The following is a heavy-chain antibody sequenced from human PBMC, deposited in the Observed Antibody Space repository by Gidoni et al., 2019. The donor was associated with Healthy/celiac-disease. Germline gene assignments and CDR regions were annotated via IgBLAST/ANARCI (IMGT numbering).Heavy chain of an antibody. V-gene: IGHV3-7*03. D-gene: IGHD2-2*01. J-gene: IGHJ6*02. CDR1: GFTFSSYW. CDR3: ASRTSRNYYYGMDV. CDR2: IKQDGSEK. Sequence: EVQLVASGGGLVQPGGSLRLSCAASGFTFSSYWMSWVRQAPGKGLEWVANIKQDGSEKYYVDSVKGRFTISRDNAKNSLYLQMNSLRAEDTAVYYCASRTSRNYYYGMDVWGQGTTVTVSS.